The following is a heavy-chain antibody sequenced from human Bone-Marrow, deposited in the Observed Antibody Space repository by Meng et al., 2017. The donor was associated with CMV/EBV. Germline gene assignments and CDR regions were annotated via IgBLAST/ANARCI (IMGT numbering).Heavy chain of an antibody. J-gene: IGHJ6*02. V-gene: IGHV1-2*02. CDR2: INPNSGGT. Sequence: ASVKVSCKASGYTFTGYYMHWVRQAPGQGLEWMGWINPNSGGTNYAQKFQGRVTMTRDTSISTAYMELSRLRSDDTAVYYCARVRDHTQLVDYYYYYGMDVWGQGTTVTVSS. CDR3: ARVRDHTQLVDYYYYYGMDV. CDR1: GYTFTGYY. D-gene: IGHD6-6*01.